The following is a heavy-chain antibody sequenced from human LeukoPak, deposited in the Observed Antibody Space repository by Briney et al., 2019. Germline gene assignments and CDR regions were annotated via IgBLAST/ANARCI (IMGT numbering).Heavy chain of an antibody. D-gene: IGHD2-2*01. Sequence: SETLSLTCTVSGGSISSSSYYWGWIRQPPGKGLEWIESIHYSGSTYYNPSLKSRVTISVDTSKNQFSLKLSSVTAADTAVYYCARRVVPGYYMDVWGKGTTVTVSS. CDR2: IHYSGST. J-gene: IGHJ6*03. CDR3: ARRVVPGYYMDV. V-gene: IGHV4-39*01. CDR1: GGSISSSSYY.